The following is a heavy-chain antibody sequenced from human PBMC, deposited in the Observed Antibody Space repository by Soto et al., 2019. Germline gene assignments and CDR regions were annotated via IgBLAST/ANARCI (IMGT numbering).Heavy chain of an antibody. CDR3: MDTHMAATWDY. CDR1: GFSFSNAW. V-gene: IGHV3-15*07. J-gene: IGHJ4*02. D-gene: IGHD5-18*01. Sequence: EVQLVESGGGLVKPGGSLRLSCAASGFSFSNAWMNWVRQAPGKGLEWVGRIKRETDGGTAEYAPPVEGRFSISRDDSKSTLYLQMTSLKSEDTALYYCMDTHMAATWDYWGQGALVTVSS. CDR2: IKRETDGGTA.